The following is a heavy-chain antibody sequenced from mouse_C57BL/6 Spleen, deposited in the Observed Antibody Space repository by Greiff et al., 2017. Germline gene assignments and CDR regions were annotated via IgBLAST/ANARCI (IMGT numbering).Heavy chain of an antibody. CDR1: GFTFSSYA. CDR3: TREGTGTRYFDV. J-gene: IGHJ1*03. V-gene: IGHV5-9-1*02. Sequence: EVHLVESGEGLVKPGGSLKLSCAASGFTFSSYAMSWVRQTPEKRLEWVAYISSGGDYIYYADTVKGRFTISRDNARNTLYLQMSSLKSEDTAMYYCTREGTGTRYFDVWGTGTTVTVSS. CDR2: ISSGGDYI. D-gene: IGHD4-1*01.